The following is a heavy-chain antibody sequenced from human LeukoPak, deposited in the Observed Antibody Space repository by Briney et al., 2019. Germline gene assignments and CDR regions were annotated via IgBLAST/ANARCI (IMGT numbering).Heavy chain of an antibody. V-gene: IGHV1-69*06. CDR3: ARERRSGSYYSLADY. J-gene: IGHJ4*02. CDR1: GGTFSSYA. D-gene: IGHD1-26*01. CDR2: IIPIFGTA. Sequence: SVKVSCKASGGTFSSYAISWVRQAPGQGLEWMGSIIPIFGTATYAQTYQGRVTIPADKSTSTAYMELSSLRSEDTAVYYCARERRSGSYYSLADYWGQGTLVTVSS.